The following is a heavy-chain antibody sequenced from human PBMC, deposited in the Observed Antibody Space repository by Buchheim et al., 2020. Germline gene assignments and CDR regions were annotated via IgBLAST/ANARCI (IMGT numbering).Heavy chain of an antibody. CDR1: GGSFSGYY. CDR2: INHSGST. V-gene: IGHV4-34*01. D-gene: IGHD3-9*01. CDR3: ARVPMPYDILTLYYYGMDV. J-gene: IGHJ6*02. Sequence: QVQLQQWGAGLLKPSETLSLTCAVYGGSFSGYYWSWIRQPPGKGLEWIGEINHSGSTNYNPSLKSRVTISVDTSKNQFSLKLSSVTAADTAVYYCARVPMPYDILTLYYYGMDVWGQGTT.